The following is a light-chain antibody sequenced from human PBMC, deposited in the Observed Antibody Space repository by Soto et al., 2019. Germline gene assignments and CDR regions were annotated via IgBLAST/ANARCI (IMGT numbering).Light chain of an antibody. CDR1: QSVGSNY. J-gene: IGKJ5*01. CDR2: DAS. Sequence: EIVLTQSPGTLSLSPGERATLSCRASQSVGSNYLAWYQQKPGQAPRILIYDASNRATGIPARFSGSGSGTDFTLTISSLEPEDFAVYYCQQRSNWPITFGQGTRLEIK. V-gene: IGKV3D-20*02. CDR3: QQRSNWPIT.